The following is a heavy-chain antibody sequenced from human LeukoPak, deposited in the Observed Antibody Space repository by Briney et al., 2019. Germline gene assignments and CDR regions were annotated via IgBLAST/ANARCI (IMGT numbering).Heavy chain of an antibody. CDR3: ARAEWELNFDY. J-gene: IGHJ4*02. CDR1: SGSISSGGYS. Sequence: SETLSLTCTVSSGSISSGGYSWSWIRQHPGRGLERIGYIYYSGSTYYNPSLKSRVTISVDTSKNQFSLKLSSVTAADTAVYYCARAEWELNFDYWGQGTLVTVSS. CDR2: IYYSGST. V-gene: IGHV4-31*03. D-gene: IGHD1-26*01.